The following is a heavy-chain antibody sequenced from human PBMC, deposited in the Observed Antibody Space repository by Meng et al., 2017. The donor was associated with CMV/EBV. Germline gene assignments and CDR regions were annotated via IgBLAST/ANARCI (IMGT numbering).Heavy chain of an antibody. CDR3: ARDEPYGDPLHY. Sequence: GGSLRLSCAASGFTFSSYSMNWVRQAPGKGLEWVSVIYSGGSTYYADSVKGRFTISRDNSKNTLYLQMNSLRAEDTAVYYCARDEPYGDPLHYWGQGTLVTVSS. D-gene: IGHD4-17*01. CDR1: GFTFSSYS. V-gene: IGHV3-66*02. CDR2: IYSGGST. J-gene: IGHJ4*02.